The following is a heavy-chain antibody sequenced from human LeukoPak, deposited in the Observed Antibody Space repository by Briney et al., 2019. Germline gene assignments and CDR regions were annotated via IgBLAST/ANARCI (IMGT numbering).Heavy chain of an antibody. Sequence: GGSLRLSCAGSGFTFINYGMIWVRQAPGKGLEWVSSIRSSSSYIYYADSVKGRFTISRDNAKNSLYLQMNSLRAEDTAVYYCAREGANDYIWGSYRLFDYWGQGTLVTVSS. J-gene: IGHJ4*02. CDR2: IRSSSSYI. V-gene: IGHV3-21*01. CDR3: AREGANDYIWGSYRLFDY. CDR1: GFTFINYG. D-gene: IGHD3-16*02.